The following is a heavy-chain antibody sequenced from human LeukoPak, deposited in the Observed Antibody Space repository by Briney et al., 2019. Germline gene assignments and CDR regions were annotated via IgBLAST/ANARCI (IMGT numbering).Heavy chain of an antibody. J-gene: IGHJ4*02. CDR3: ARDGNVVATIGLDY. CDR1: GFSFSAFE. V-gene: IGHV3-48*03. Sequence: GGSLRLSCAASGFSFSAFEMNWVRQAPGKGLEWISYISSSYRTIYYADSVKGRFTVSRDNTKNSIYLQMDSLRVEDTAVYYCARDGNVVATIGLDYWGQGTLVTVSS. D-gene: IGHD5-12*01. CDR2: ISSSYRTI.